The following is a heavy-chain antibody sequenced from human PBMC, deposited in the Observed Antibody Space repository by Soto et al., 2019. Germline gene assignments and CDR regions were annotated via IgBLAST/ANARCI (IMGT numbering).Heavy chain of an antibody. CDR3: ASRLWGEYCSSTSCDY. Sequence: ASVKVSCKASGYTFTSYDINWVRQATGQGLEWMGWMNPNSGNTGYAQKFQGRVTMTRNTSISTAYMELSSLRSEDTAVYYCASRLWGEYCSSTSCDYWGQGTLVTVSS. V-gene: IGHV1-8*01. J-gene: IGHJ4*02. D-gene: IGHD2-2*01. CDR2: MNPNSGNT. CDR1: GYTFTSYD.